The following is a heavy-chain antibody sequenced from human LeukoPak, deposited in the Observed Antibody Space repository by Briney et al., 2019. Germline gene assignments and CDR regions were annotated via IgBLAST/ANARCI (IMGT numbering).Heavy chain of an antibody. CDR3: ARDRAMVRGVILDY. V-gene: IGHV3-48*04. D-gene: IGHD3-10*01. J-gene: IGHJ4*02. CDR1: GFTFSSYS. Sequence: GGSLRLSCAASGFTFSSYSMNWVRQAPGKGLEWVSYISSSSSTIYYADSVKGRFTISRDNAKNSLYLQMNSLRAEDTAVYYCARDRAMVRGVILDYWGQGTLVTVSS. CDR2: ISSSSSTI.